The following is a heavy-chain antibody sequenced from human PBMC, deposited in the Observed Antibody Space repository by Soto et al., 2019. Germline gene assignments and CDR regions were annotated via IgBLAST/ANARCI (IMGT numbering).Heavy chain of an antibody. J-gene: IGHJ3*02. CDR1: GFTFSSHV. CDR2: IWNDGRNK. Sequence: QVQLVESGGGVVQPGTSLRLSCAASGFTFSSHVMHWVRQAPGKGLQWVAVIWNDGRNKQYADSVKGRFTISRDNSKNTLYLQMNSLRAEDTAVFYCAKEVGYNWNEIRYDAFDMWGQGTMVTVSS. CDR3: AKEVGYNWNEIRYDAFDM. V-gene: IGHV3-33*06. D-gene: IGHD1-1*01.